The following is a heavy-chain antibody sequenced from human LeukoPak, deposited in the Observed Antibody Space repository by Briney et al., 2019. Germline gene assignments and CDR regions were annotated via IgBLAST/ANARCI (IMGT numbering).Heavy chain of an antibody. D-gene: IGHD7-27*01. Sequence: ASVKVSCKASGYTFTAYYIHWVRQAPGQGLEWIGWISPSTGGTNYAQKFQGRVTISSDTSINTAYMDLTRLTSDDTALYYCARDHNSENWGSLGGWGQGTLVTVSS. V-gene: IGHV1-2*02. CDR3: ARDHNSENWGSLGG. CDR2: ISPSTGGT. CDR1: GYTFTAYY. J-gene: IGHJ4*02.